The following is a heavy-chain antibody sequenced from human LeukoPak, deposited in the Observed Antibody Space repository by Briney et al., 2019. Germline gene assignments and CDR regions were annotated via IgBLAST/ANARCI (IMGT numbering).Heavy chain of an antibody. CDR1: GFTFSSYD. J-gene: IGHJ4*02. D-gene: IGHD3-9*01. V-gene: IGHV3-48*03. CDR3: ARDIISTGFLGY. Sequence: RGSLRLSCAASGFTFSSYDMYWVRQAPGKGLEWVSYISSGGSTTHYGDSVKGRFTISRDNAKNSLYLQMNSLRAEDTAVYYCARDIISTGFLGYWGQGTLVTVSS. CDR2: ISSGGSTT.